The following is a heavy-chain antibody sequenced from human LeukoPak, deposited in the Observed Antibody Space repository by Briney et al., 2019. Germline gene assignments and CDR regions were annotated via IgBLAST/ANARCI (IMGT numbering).Heavy chain of an antibody. CDR2: FDPEDGET. CDR1: GYTLTELS. Sequence: GASVKVSCKVSGYTLTELSMHWVRQAPGKGLEWMGGFDPEDGETIYAQKFQGRVTMTEDTSTDTAYMELSSLRSEDTAVYYCATPIPDPRMIYYYYYGMDVWGQGTTVTVSS. J-gene: IGHJ6*02. CDR3: ATPIPDPRMIYYYYYGMDV. D-gene: IGHD2-2*02. V-gene: IGHV1-24*01.